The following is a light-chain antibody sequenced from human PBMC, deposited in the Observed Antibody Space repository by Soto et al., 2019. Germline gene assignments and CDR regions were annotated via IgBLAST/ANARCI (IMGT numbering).Light chain of an antibody. CDR3: SSYTAFTTYV. CDR1: NSDVGAYSY. Sequence: QSVLTQPASVSGSPGQSITISCTGTNSDVGAYSYVSWYQQYPGKVPKLLIYDVGARPSGISDRFSGSKSGNTASLTISGLQAEDEADYYCSSYTAFTTYVFGSGTKVTVL. CDR2: DVG. V-gene: IGLV2-14*03. J-gene: IGLJ1*01.